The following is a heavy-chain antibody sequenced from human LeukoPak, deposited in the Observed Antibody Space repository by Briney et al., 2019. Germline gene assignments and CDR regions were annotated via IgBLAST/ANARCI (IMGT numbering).Heavy chain of an antibody. CDR2: INPSGGST. CDR1: GYTFTSYY. D-gene: IGHD3-10*01. J-gene: IGHJ6*03. V-gene: IGHV1-46*01. CDR3: ARDLITMVRGVLKNYYYYYMDV. Sequence: GASVKVSCKASGYTFTSYYMHWVRQAPGQGLEWMGIINPSGGSTSYAQKFQGRVTMTRDMSTSTVYMELSSLRSEDTAVYYCARDLITMVRGVLKNYYYYYMDVWGKGTTVTVSS.